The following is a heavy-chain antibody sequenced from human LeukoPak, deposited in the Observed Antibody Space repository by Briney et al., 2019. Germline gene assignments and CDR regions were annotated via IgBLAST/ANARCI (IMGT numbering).Heavy chain of an antibody. CDR1: GFTFSSYW. J-gene: IGHJ4*02. CDR2: INSDGSST. CDR3: TRGGSGYCSAGSCYPIDY. D-gene: IGHD2-15*01. Sequence: GGSLRLSCAASGFTFSSYWMHWVRQAPGKGLVWVSRINSDGSSTSYADSVKGRFTISRDNAKNTLYLQMNSLRAEDTAVYYCTRGGSGYCSAGSCYPIDYWGQGTLVTVSS. V-gene: IGHV3-74*01.